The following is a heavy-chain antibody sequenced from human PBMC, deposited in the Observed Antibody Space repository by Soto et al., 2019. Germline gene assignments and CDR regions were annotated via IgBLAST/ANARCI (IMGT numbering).Heavy chain of an antibody. CDR1: GYTFTSYA. Sequence: QVQLVQSGAEVKKPGASVKVSCKASGYTFTSYAMHWVRQAPGQRLEWMGWINAGNGNTKYSQKFQGRVTITRDTSASTAYMELRSLRSEATAVYYCARERDYYGSGSYDYYYGMDVWGQGTTVTVSS. CDR3: ARERDYYGSGSYDYYYGMDV. V-gene: IGHV1-3*01. D-gene: IGHD3-10*01. J-gene: IGHJ6*02. CDR2: INAGNGNT.